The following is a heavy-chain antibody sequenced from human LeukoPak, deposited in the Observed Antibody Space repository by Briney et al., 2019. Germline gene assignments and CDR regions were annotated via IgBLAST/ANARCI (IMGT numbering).Heavy chain of an antibody. V-gene: IGHV1-69*04. CDR3: ARDIGHCSGGSCYWLSFDY. Sequence: SVKVSCKASGGTFSSYAISWVRQAPGQGLEWMGRIIPILGIANYAQKFQGRVTITADKSTSTAYMELGSLRSEDTAVYYCARDIGHCSGGSCYWLSFDYWGQGTLVTVSS. J-gene: IGHJ4*02. CDR2: IIPILGIA. D-gene: IGHD2-15*01. CDR1: GGTFSSYA.